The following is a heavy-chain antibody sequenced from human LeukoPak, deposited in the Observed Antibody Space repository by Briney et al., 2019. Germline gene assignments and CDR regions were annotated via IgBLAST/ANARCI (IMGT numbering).Heavy chain of an antibody. J-gene: IGHJ4*02. Sequence: KPSETLSLTCAVYGGSFSGYYWSWIRQPPGKGLEWIGEINHSGSTNYNPSLKSRVTISVDTSKNQFSLKLSSVTAADTAVYYCARFRLYSRTSCSLDYWGQGTLVTVSS. CDR3: ARFRLYSRTSCSLDY. D-gene: IGHD2-2*01. CDR1: GGSFSGYY. V-gene: IGHV4-34*01. CDR2: INHSGST.